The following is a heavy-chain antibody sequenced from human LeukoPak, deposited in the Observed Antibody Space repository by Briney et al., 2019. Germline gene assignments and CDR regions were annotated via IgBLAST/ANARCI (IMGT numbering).Heavy chain of an antibody. Sequence: SETLSLTCAVYGGSFSGYYWGWIRQPPGKGLEWIGEINHSGSPNYNPSLKSRVTISADTSKNQFSLTLGSVSATDTAVYYCVSPRGLSYGYFDYWGQGTLVTVSS. D-gene: IGHD5-18*01. CDR3: VSPRGLSYGYFDY. CDR2: INHSGSP. CDR1: GGSFSGYY. V-gene: IGHV4-34*01. J-gene: IGHJ4*02.